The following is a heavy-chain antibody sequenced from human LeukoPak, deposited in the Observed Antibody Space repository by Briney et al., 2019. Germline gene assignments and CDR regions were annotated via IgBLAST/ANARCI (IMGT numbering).Heavy chain of an antibody. CDR2: FYHSGST. V-gene: IGHV4-38-2*02. Sequence: SETLSLTCTVSGYSITSGYYCGWIRQAPGKGLEWIGNFYHSGSTYYNPSLKSRVAISIDTSKNQCSLKLSSMTAADTAMYYCARGEGYFNYYMDVWGKGTTVTVSS. D-gene: IGHD1-26*01. J-gene: IGHJ6*03. CDR3: ARGEGYFNYYMDV. CDR1: GYSITSGYY.